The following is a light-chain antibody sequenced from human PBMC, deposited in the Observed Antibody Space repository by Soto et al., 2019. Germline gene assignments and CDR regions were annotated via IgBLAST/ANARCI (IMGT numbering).Light chain of an antibody. J-gene: IGLJ3*02. CDR2: TND. Sequence: QSVLTQSPSASGAPGQRVTISCSGSNSNIGTTSVKWYQQLPGAAPKLLIYTNDNRPSGVPDRFSGSKSGTSATLAISGLQSEDEAVYYCAAWDHSLNGLVLGGGTKLTVL. CDR3: AAWDHSLNGLV. CDR1: NSNIGTTS. V-gene: IGLV1-44*01.